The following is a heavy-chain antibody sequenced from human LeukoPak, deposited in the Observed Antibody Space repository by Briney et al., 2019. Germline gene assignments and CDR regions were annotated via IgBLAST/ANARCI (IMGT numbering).Heavy chain of an antibody. CDR3: ARDVPGRLGGVDY. Sequence: PGGSLRLSCAASGFTFSSYWVHWVRQGPGKGLVWVSRVNSDGSITTYADSVKGRFTISRDNAKNTVYLQKNSLRAEDTAMYYCARDVPGRLGGVDYWGQGTQVTVSS. D-gene: IGHD3-10*02. CDR2: VNSDGSIT. V-gene: IGHV3-74*03. CDR1: GFTFSSYW. J-gene: IGHJ4*02.